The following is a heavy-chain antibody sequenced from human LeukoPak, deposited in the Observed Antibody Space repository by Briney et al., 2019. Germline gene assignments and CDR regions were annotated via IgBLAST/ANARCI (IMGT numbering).Heavy chain of an antibody. V-gene: IGHV4-39*07. D-gene: IGHD3-10*02. CDR1: GGSISSSSDY. J-gene: IGHJ4*02. CDR3: ARDISLFVSGPVGY. Sequence: KSSETLSLTCTVSGGSISSSSDYWAWIRQPPGKGLEWIGSIYYSGNTYYQPSLKSRVTISVDMSKKQFSLKLRSVTAAETAVYYCARDISLFVSGPVGYWGQGPLVTVSS. CDR2: IYYSGNT.